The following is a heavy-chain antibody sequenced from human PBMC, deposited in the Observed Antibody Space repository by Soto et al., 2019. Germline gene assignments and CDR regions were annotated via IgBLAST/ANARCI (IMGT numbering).Heavy chain of an antibody. V-gene: IGHV3-21*01. J-gene: IGHJ6*03. D-gene: IGHD3-3*01. Sequence: GGSLRLSCAASGFTFSSYSMNWVRQAPGKGLEWVSSISSSSSYIYYADSVKGRFTISRDNAKNSLYLQMNSLRAEDTAVYYCARGVLLEWLYYYYYYMDVWGKGTTVTVSS. CDR1: GFTFSSYS. CDR3: ARGVLLEWLYYYYYYMDV. CDR2: ISSSSSYI.